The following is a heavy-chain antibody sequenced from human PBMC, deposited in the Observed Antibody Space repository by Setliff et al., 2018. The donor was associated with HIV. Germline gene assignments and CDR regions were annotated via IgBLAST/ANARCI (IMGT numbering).Heavy chain of an antibody. CDR3: ARGGDRQQLVLIDY. J-gene: IGHJ4*02. Sequence: SLRLSCADSGFTFSSYWMSWVRQAPGKGLEWVANIKQDGSEKYYVDSVKGRFTISRDNAKNSLYPQMNSLRAEDTAVYYCARGGDRQQLVLIDYWGQGTLVTVSS. V-gene: IGHV3-7*03. D-gene: IGHD6-13*01. CDR1: GFTFSSYW. CDR2: IKQDGSEK.